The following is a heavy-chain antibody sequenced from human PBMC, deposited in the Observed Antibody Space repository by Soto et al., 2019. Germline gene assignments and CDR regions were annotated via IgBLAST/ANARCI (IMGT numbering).Heavy chain of an antibody. J-gene: IGHJ4*02. Sequence: SETLSLTCTVSGGSISSGDYYWSWIRQPPGKGLEWIGYIYYSGSTYYNPSLKSRVTISVDTSKNQFSLKLSSVTAADTAVYYCASLPKHYYDSSGLAYWGQGTLVTVSS. V-gene: IGHV4-30-4*01. CDR2: IYYSGST. D-gene: IGHD3-22*01. CDR3: ASLPKHYYDSSGLAY. CDR1: GGSISSGDYY.